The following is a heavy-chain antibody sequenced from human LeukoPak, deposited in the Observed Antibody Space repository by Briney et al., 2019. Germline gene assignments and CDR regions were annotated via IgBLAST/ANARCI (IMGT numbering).Heavy chain of an antibody. CDR3: ARHGGMATITWFDY. CDR2: IYYSGST. Sequence: SETLSLTCTVSGGSISSYYWSWIRQPPGKGLEWIGYIYYSGSTNYNPSLKSRVTISVDTSKNQFSLKLSSVTAADTGVYYCARHGGMATITWFDYWGQGTLVTVSS. V-gene: IGHV4-59*08. D-gene: IGHD5-24*01. J-gene: IGHJ4*02. CDR1: GGSISSYY.